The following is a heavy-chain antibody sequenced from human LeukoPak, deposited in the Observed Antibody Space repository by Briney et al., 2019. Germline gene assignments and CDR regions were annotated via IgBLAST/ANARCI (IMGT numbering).Heavy chain of an antibody. D-gene: IGHD3-9*01. J-gene: IGHJ4*02. CDR1: GFTFNNHA. V-gene: IGHV3-30*01. Sequence: GGSLRLSCAASGFTFNNHAMHWVRQAPGKGLEWVAVVSYDGRNKYYADSVRGRFTISRDTSKNTLYLQMHSLRAEDTAVYYCARDAYYDILTGHSDYWGQGTLVTVSS. CDR2: VSYDGRNK. CDR3: ARDAYYDILTGHSDY.